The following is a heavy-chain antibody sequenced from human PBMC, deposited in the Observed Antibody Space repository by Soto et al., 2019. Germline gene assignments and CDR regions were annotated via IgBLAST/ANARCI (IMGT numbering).Heavy chain of an antibody. CDR3: ARDMYSSDYFVKWFEP. V-gene: IGHV3-30*04. CDR1: GFSFSSYA. Sequence: QVRLVEAGGGVVQPGRSLRLSCTASGFSFSSYAMYWFRQPPGKGLEWVAVISKDGMNKNYADSVKGRVTVSRDNANYSLDLQLNSLRGEETAMYYSARDMYSSDYFVKWFEPWGQGTLVTVSS. CDR2: ISKDGMNK. J-gene: IGHJ5*02. D-gene: IGHD6-19*01.